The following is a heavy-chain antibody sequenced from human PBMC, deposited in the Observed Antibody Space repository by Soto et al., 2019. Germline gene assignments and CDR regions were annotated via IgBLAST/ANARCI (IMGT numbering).Heavy chain of an antibody. CDR2: ISYDGSNK. CDR1: GFTFSSYG. CDR3: ATAHIVVVTPHFDY. V-gene: IGHV3-30*03. D-gene: IGHD3-22*01. J-gene: IGHJ4*02. Sequence: QVQLVESGGGVVQPGRSLRLSCAASGFTFSSYGMHWVRQAPGKGLEWVAVISYDGSNKYYADSVKGQFTISRDNSKNTLYLQMNSLRAEDTAVYYCATAHIVVVTPHFDYWGQGTLVTVSS.